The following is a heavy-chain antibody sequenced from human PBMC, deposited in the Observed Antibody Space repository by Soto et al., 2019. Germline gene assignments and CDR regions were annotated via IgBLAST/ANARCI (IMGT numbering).Heavy chain of an antibody. CDR3: ARGTGYSSSFFDY. Sequence: PSETLSLTCAVSGGPISSGGYSWSWIRHPPGKGLEWIGYIYHSGSTYYNPSLKSRVTISLDRSKNQFSLKLSSVTAADTAVYYCARGTGYSSSFFDYWGQGTLDTGSS. V-gene: IGHV4-30-2*01. CDR2: IYHSGST. CDR1: GGPISSGGYS. J-gene: IGHJ4*02. D-gene: IGHD6-13*01.